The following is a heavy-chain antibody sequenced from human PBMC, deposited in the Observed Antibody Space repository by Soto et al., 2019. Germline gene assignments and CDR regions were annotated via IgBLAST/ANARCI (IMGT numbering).Heavy chain of an antibody. D-gene: IGHD3-9*01. CDR1: GGSISSYY. V-gene: IGHV4-59*01. J-gene: IGHJ6*02. CDR2: IYYSGST. CDR3: ARGLTTYYYYGMDV. Sequence: SSETLSLTCTVSGGSISSYYWSWIRQPPGKGLEWIGYIYYSGSTNYNPSLKSRVTISVDTSKNQFSLKLSSVTAADTAVYYCARGLTTYYYYGMDVWGQGTTVTVSS.